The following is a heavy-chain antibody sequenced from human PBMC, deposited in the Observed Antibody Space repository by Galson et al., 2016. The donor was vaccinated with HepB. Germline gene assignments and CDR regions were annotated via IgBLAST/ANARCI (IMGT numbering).Heavy chain of an antibody. CDR2: INHNENT. CDR1: GGSFSGYY. CDR3: VRGDYGDYWGRRFDP. V-gene: IGHV4-34*01. Sequence: ETLSLTCTAYGGSFSGYYWSWIRQSPGKGLEWIGEINHNENTNYNPSLKSRVTISVDTSKKKFSLKLYSVTVADTAVYYCVRGDYGDYWGRRFDPWGQGTLVTVSS. D-gene: IGHD4-17*01. J-gene: IGHJ5*02.